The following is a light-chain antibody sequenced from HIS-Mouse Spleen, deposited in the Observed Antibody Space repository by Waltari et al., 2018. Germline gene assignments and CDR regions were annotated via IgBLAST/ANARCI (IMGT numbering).Light chain of an antibody. CDR1: SSDVGGYNY. J-gene: IGLJ2*01. V-gene: IGLV2-8*01. CDR3: SSYAGSNNLGV. CDR2: EVS. Sequence: QSALTQPPSASGSPGQSVTISRPGTSSDVGGYNYVSWYQQHPGKAPKPMIYEVSKRPSGVPDRFSGSKSGNTASLTVSGLQAEDEADYYCSSYAGSNNLGVFGGGTKLTVL.